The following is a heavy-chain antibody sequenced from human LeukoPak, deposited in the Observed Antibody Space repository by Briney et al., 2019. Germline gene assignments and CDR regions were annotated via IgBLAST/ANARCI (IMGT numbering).Heavy chain of an antibody. CDR2: INSDGSST. V-gene: IGHV3-74*03. J-gene: IGHJ4*02. CDR1: GFTFSNCW. CDR3: ATTGGNNKPAYHFDY. Sequence: QAGGSLRLSCAASGFTFSNCWMHWVRQAPGKGLVWLSRINSDGSSTKYADSVKGRFTISRDNAKNTLFLEMNSLRVEDTAMYFCATTGGNNKPAYHFDYWGQGTLVTVSS. D-gene: IGHD4-23*01.